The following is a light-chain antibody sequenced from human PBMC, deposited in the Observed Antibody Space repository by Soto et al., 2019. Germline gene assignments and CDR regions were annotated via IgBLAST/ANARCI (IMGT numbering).Light chain of an antibody. J-gene: IGKJ4*01. Sequence: AIQMTQSPSSVSASLGDRVTITCRASQDIGNDVAWYQQRPGQAPKLLIYAASSLQSGLPTRFSGGGSGTDFTLTINNLQPGDIATYYCLQDYNFPLTFGGGTKVEIK. CDR1: QDIGND. CDR3: LQDYNFPLT. CDR2: AAS. V-gene: IGKV1-6*01.